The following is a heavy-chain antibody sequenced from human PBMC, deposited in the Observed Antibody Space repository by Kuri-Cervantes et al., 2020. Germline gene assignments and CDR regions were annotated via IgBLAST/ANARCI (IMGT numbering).Heavy chain of an antibody. CDR1: GFTFDNYA. Sequence: GESLKISCAASGFTFDNYAMSWVRQAPGKGLEWVSSISGSGGSTYYADSVKGRFTISRDNAKNSLYLQMNSLRAEDTAVYYCARAVVVPAAPKHGAFDIWGQGTMVTVSS. CDR2: ISGSGGST. D-gene: IGHD2-2*01. CDR3: ARAVVVPAAPKHGAFDI. V-gene: IGHV3-23*01. J-gene: IGHJ3*02.